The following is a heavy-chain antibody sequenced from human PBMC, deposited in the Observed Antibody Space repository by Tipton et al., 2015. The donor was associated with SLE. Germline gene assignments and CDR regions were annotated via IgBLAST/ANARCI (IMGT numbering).Heavy chain of an antibody. V-gene: IGHV4-31*03. CDR1: GGSISSGGYY. CDR2: IYYSGNS. J-gene: IGHJ6*03. Sequence: TLSLTCTVSGGSISSGGYYWSWIRQHPGKGLEWIGYIYYSGNSYFNPSLKSRVTIPLDTSKTQFSLSLTSVTAADTAIYYCARGRNDFWSGSHFYFFYLDVWGKGTTVAVSS. CDR3: ARGRNDFWSGSHFYFFYLDV. D-gene: IGHD3-3*01.